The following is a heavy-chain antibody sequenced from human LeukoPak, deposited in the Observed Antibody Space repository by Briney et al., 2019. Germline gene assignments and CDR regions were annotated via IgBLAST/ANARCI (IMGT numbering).Heavy chain of an antibody. CDR2: ISGSGGST. CDR1: GFTFSSYA. J-gene: IGHJ3*02. D-gene: IGHD3-10*01. V-gene: IGHV3-23*01. CDR3: AKDQGPIGNAFDI. Sequence: GGSLRLSCAASGFTFSSYAMSWVRQAPGEGLEWVSAISGSGGSTYYADSVKGRFTISRDNSKNTLYLQMNSLRAEDTAVYYCAKDQGPIGNAFDIWGQGTMVTVSS.